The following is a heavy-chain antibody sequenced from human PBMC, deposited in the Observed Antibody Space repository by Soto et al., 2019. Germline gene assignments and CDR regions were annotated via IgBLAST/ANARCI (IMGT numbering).Heavy chain of an antibody. Sequence: PGGSLRLSCVASGFIFNTYAMHWVRQAPGQGLEWVAVLSYDGKNTHYADSVKGRFTISRDNSNNTVHLQLNSLRPDHTACCYCARLGGYTCARCAFCGQGSLVTVSS. D-gene: IGHD3-16*01. CDR3: ARLGGYTCARCAF. J-gene: IGHJ1*01. CDR2: LSYDGKNT. V-gene: IGHV3-30*04. CDR1: GFIFNTYA.